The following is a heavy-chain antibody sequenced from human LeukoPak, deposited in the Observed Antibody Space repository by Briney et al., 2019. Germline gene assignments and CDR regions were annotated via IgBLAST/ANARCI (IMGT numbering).Heavy chain of an antibody. CDR3: ARAESQLQQLPFAPIYYYYMEV. J-gene: IGHJ6*03. CDR2: IYYSGSI. Sequence: SETLSLTCTVSGGSFSSYYWSWIRQPPGKGLEWIGYIYYSGSINYNPSLTSRVTISVDTSKNQFSLKLSSVTAADTAVYYCARAESQLQQLPFAPIYYYYMEVWGKGTTVTVSS. D-gene: IGHD6-13*01. CDR1: GGSFSSYY. V-gene: IGHV4-59*01.